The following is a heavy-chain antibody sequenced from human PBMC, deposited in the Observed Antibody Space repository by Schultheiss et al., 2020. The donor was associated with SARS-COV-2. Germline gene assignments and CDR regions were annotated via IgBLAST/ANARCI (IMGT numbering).Heavy chain of an antibody. CDR3: ARGLYCTNGVCWRYYYYYGMDV. CDR1: GGSINSSIW. J-gene: IGHJ6*02. CDR2: IYHSGST. Sequence: SETLSLTCAVSGGSINSSIWWSWVRQPPGKGLEWIEEIYHSGSTNYNPSLKSRVTISVDTSKNQFSLKLSSVTAADTAVYYCARGLYCTNGVCWRYYYYYGMDVWGQGTTVTVSS. V-gene: IGHV4-4*02. D-gene: IGHD2-8*01.